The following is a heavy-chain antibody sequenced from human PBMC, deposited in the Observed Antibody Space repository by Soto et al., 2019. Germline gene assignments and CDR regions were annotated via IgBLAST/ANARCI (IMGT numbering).Heavy chain of an antibody. D-gene: IGHD6-6*01. CDR2: IYSGGST. J-gene: IGHJ5*02. Sequence: PGGSLRLSCAASGFTVSSNYMSWVRQAPGKGLEWVSVIYSGGSTYYADSVKGRFTISRDNSKNTLYLQMNSLRAEDTAVYYCARVNTRRSSWGSSSPRWFDPWGQGTLVTVSS. V-gene: IGHV3-53*01. CDR3: ARVNTRRSSWGSSSPRWFDP. CDR1: GFTVSSNY.